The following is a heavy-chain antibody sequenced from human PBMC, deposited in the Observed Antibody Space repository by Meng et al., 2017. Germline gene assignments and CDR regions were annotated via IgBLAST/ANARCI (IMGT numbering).Heavy chain of an antibody. CDR2: ISSSSSYI. CDR1: GFTFSSYS. Sequence: GESLKISCAASGFTFSSYSMNWVRQAPGKGLEWVSSISSSSSYIYYADSVKGQFTISRDNAKNSLYLQMNSLRAEDTAVYYCARDRNLWFGELLPIYYYGMDVWGQGTTVTVSS. V-gene: IGHV3-21*01. CDR3: ARDRNLWFGELLPIYYYGMDV. D-gene: IGHD3-10*01. J-gene: IGHJ6*02.